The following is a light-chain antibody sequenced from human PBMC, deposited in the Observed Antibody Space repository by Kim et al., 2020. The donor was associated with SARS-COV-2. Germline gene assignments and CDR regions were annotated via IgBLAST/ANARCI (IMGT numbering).Light chain of an antibody. CDR3: AVWDDFLNALV. V-gene: IGLV1-44*01. Sequence: QMLTISCSGSSSNIGGNAVHWYQHLPGEAPKLLIYSVHQRPSGVPDRFSGSKSDTSASLAIGGLQSADEGDYYCAVWDDFLNALVFGGGTKVTVL. J-gene: IGLJ2*01. CDR2: SVH. CDR1: SSNIGGNA.